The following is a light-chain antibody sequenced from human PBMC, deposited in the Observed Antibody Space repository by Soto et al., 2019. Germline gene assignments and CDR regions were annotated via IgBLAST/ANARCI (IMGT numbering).Light chain of an antibody. CDR1: QGIRDT. J-gene: IGKJ4*01. CDR2: DTS. Sequence: DIVFTQSPATLSVSPGEGATLSCRASQGIRDTLAWYRQKPGQTPRPLIYDTSIRGPGVLARFHCSRAGAEFTLPISSLQSEDVSVDYCQHYVTSTLTFRGGTKVDIK. CDR3: QHYVTSTLT. V-gene: IGKV3-15*01.